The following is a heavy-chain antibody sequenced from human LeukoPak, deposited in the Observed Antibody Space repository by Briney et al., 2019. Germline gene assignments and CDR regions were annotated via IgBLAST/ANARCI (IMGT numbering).Heavy chain of an antibody. CDR3: ARGYYGSGFNXXXP. J-gene: IGHJ5*02. V-gene: IGHV4-39*07. Sequence: SETLSLTCTVSGGSISSSGYYWGWIRQPPGKGLEWIGEINHSGRINHSGSTNYNPSLKSRVTISVDTSKNQFSLELSSVTAADTAVYYCARGYYGSGFNXXXPWGXGXXXT. CDR2: INHSGST. D-gene: IGHD3-10*01. CDR1: GGSISSSGYY.